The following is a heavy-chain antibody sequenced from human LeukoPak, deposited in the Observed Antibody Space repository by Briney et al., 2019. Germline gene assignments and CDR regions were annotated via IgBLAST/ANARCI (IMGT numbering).Heavy chain of an antibody. V-gene: IGHV4-39*02. D-gene: IGHD3-22*01. Sequence: SETLSLTCTVSGDFISSSSYYWGWIRQPPGKGLGWIGDIYYTGETYYNPSLKSRVFISIDTSKNYFSLNLNFVTAPDTAVYYCARRRYYDSTGYFEWGRGSLVTVSS. J-gene: IGHJ1*01. CDR1: GDFISSSSYY. CDR3: ARRRYYDSTGYFE. CDR2: IYYTGET.